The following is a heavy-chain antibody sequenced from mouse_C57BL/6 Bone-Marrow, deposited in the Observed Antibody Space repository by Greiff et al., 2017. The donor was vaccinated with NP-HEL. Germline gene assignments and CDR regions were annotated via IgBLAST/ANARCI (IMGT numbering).Heavy chain of an antibody. V-gene: IGHV5-4*03. CDR3: ARGGGSSGFFAY. J-gene: IGHJ3*01. CDR2: ISDGGSYT. Sequence: DVMLVESGGGLVKPGGSLKLPCAASGFTFSSYAMSWVRQTPEKRLEWVATISDGGSYTSYPVIVKGRLTISRDNAKNKRYLQMSHLKSEETAMYYCARGGGSSGFFAYWGQGTLVTVSA. CDR1: GFTFSSYA. D-gene: IGHD3-2*02.